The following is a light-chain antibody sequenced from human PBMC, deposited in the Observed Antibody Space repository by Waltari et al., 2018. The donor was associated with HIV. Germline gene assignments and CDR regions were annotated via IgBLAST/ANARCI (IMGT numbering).Light chain of an antibody. CDR2: XXX. CDR3: QQYGSSPRT. CDR1: QAVSNSY. J-gene: IGKJ1*01. V-gene: IGKV3-20*01. Sequence: LXXSXXXXSLXXGXXAXXXFXXSQAVSNSYLVWYQQKPGQAPRLLISXXXXXAXXIPDRFSGSGSGTDFNLNISRLEPEDFAVYYCQQYGSSPRTFGQGTKVEIK.